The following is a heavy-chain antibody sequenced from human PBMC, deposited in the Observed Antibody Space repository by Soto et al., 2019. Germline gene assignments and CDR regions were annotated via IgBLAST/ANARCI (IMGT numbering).Heavy chain of an antibody. Sequence: QVQLVQSGAEVKKPGSSVKVSCRASGGTFSSYAISWVRQAPVQGLEWMGGIIPIFGTANYAQKVQGRVTITAHEPTSTPYNERSSLRSEDTAVYYWASLDGGYSGYDGGECWFHRWGQGTMVTVSS. CDR2: IIPIFGTA. D-gene: IGHD5-12*01. V-gene: IGHV1-69*01. CDR3: ASLDGGYSGYDGGECWFHR. CDR1: GGTFSSYA. J-gene: IGHJ5*02.